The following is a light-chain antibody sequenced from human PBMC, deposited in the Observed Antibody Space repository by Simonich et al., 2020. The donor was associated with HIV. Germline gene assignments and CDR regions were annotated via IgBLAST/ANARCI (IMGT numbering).Light chain of an antibody. CDR2: EVS. J-gene: IGKJ2*01. CDR1: QSLLHSDGKTY. V-gene: IGKV2-29*02. Sequence: DIVMTQTPLSLSVPPGQPAAISCKSTQSLLHSDGKTYLYWYMQKPGQSPQFRIYEVSCRFAGVPDRFSGSGSGTNLTLKISRVEAEDVGVYYCMQGIHLPYTFGQGTKLEIK. CDR3: MQGIHLPYT.